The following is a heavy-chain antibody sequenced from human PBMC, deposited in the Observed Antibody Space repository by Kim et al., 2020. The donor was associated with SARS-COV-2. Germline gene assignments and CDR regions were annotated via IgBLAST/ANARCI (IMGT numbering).Heavy chain of an antibody. D-gene: IGHD2-2*01. CDR3: ARVPYCSSTSCYGADY. CDR1: GGSISSGGYY. Sequence: SETLSLTCTVSGGSISSGGYYWSWIRQHPGKGLEWIGYIYYSGSTYYNPSLKSRVTISVDTSKNQFSLKLSSVTAADTAVYYCARVPYCSSTSCYGADYWGQGTLVTVSS. CDR2: IYYSGST. V-gene: IGHV4-31*03. J-gene: IGHJ4*02.